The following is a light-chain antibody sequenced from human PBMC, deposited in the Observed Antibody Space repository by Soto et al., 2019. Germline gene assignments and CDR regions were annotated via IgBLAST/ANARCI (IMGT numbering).Light chain of an antibody. J-gene: IGKJ4*01. CDR2: DAS. V-gene: IGKV3-11*01. Sequence: EIVLTQSPATLSLSPGERATLSCRASQSFSSYLACYQQKPGQAPRLLIYDASNRATGIPARFSGSGSGTDFTLTISSLEPEDFAVYYCQQRSNWPLTFGGGTKVDIK. CDR3: QQRSNWPLT. CDR1: QSFSSY.